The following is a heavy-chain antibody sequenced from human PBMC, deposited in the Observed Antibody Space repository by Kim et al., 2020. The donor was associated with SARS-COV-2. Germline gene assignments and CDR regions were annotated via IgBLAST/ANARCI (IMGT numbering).Heavy chain of an antibody. V-gene: IGHV3-30*02. D-gene: IGHD5-18*01. J-gene: IGHJ5*02. Sequence: VKARFTISRNNSKHTLYLQMNSLRAEDTAVYYCAKDLAGVQLWLSGFDPWGQGTLVTVSS. CDR3: AKDLAGVQLWLSGFDP.